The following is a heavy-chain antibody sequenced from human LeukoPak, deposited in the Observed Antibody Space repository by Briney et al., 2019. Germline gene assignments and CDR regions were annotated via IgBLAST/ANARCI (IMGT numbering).Heavy chain of an antibody. Sequence: SDTLSLTCAVYGGSLSGYYWSWIRQPPGKGLEWIGEINHSGSTNYNPSLKSRVTISVDTSKNQFSLKLSSVTAADTAVYYCARGESGYDYWGQGTLVTVSS. CDR3: ARGESGYDY. CDR1: GGSLSGYY. J-gene: IGHJ4*02. V-gene: IGHV4-34*01. D-gene: IGHD3-22*01. CDR2: INHSGST.